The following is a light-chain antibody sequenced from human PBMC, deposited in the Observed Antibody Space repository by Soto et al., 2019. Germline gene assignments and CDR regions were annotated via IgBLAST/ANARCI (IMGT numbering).Light chain of an antibody. J-gene: IGLJ3*02. CDR2: GNI. CDR1: SSNIGGGYA. Sequence: QSVLTQPPSMSGAPGQRVTISCSGSSSNIGGGYAVHWYQQLPGTAPKLLVYGNINRPSRVPARFSGSKSGTSPSLAITDLQAEDEADYYCQSYDSSLSGWVFGGGTKVTVL. CDR3: QSYDSSLSGWV. V-gene: IGLV1-40*01.